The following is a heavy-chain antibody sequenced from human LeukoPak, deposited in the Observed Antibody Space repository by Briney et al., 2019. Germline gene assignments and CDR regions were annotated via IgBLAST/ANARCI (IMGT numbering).Heavy chain of an antibody. J-gene: IGHJ4*02. CDR1: GFTVSNNY. V-gene: IGHV3-53*01. CDR3: ARGGGAFCGGDCHRNFDY. D-gene: IGHD2-21*02. Sequence: GGSLRLSCAASGFTVSNNYMSWVRQAPGMGLEWVSVIYTDGSTYYANSVKGRFTISRDNSKNTLYLQMNSLRVEDTAVYYCARGGGAFCGGDCHRNFDYWGQGTLVTVSS. CDR2: IYTDGST.